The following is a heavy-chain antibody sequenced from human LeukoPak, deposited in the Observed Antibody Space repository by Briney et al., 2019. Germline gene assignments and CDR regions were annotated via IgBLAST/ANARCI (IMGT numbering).Heavy chain of an antibody. CDR2: ISSSSSTI. D-gene: IGHD3-10*01. V-gene: IGHV3-48*01. Sequence: PGGSLRLSCAASGFTFSSYSMNWVRQAPGKGLEWVSYISSSSSTISYADSVKGRFTISRDIAKNSLYLQMNSLRAEDTAVYYCARSRSGYYMDVWGKGTTVTVSS. J-gene: IGHJ6*03. CDR3: ARSRSGYYMDV. CDR1: GFTFSSYS.